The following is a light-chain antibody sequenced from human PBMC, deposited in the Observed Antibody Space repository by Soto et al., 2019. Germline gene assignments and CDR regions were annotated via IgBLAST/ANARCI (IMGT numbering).Light chain of an antibody. CDR3: SSYTSSSTYV. V-gene: IGLV2-14*01. CDR1: GSDVGGYNY. Sequence: ALTQPASVSGSPGQSITISCTGTGSDVGGYNYVSWHQRHPGKAPKLMVYEVSNRPSGVSNRFSGSKSGNTASLTISGLQAEDEADYYCSSYTSSSTYVFGTGTKVTVL. J-gene: IGLJ1*01. CDR2: EVS.